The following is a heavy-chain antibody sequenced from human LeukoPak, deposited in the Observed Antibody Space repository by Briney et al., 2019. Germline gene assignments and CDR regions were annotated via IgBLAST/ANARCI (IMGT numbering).Heavy chain of an antibody. Sequence: GGSLRLSGAASGFTFSSYGMSWVRQAPGKGLEWGSAISGSGGSTYYADSVKGRFTISRDNSKNTLYLQMNSLRAEDTAVYYCAKGAVYSYSYYMDVWGKGTTVTVSS. CDR1: GFTFSSYG. V-gene: IGHV3-23*01. D-gene: IGHD5-18*01. CDR3: AKGAVYSYSYYMDV. J-gene: IGHJ6*03. CDR2: ISGSGGST.